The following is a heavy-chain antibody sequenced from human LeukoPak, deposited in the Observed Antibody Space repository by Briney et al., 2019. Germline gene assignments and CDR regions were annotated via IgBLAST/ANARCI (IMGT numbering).Heavy chain of an antibody. V-gene: IGHV4-4*02. Sequence: PSETLSLTCGVSYVSISSSNWWSWVRQPPGKGLEWIGEIYHSGSTNYNPSLKSRVTMSVDKSNNRFSLKLTSVTAADTAVYYCARGGYLSYYFDYWGQGTLVTVSS. CDR2: IYHSGST. J-gene: IGHJ4*02. D-gene: IGHD2-15*01. CDR3: ARGGYLSYYFDY. CDR1: YVSISSSNW.